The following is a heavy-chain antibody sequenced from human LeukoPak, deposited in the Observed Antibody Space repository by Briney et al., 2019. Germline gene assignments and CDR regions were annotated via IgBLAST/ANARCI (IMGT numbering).Heavy chain of an antibody. Sequence: ASETPSLTCTVSGGSISSGGYYWSWIRQHPGKGLEWIGYIYYSGSTYYNPSLKSRVTISVDTSKNQFSLKLSSVTAADTAVYYCARVFSREFDYWGQGTLVTVSS. CDR1: GGSISSGGYY. CDR3: ARVFSREFDY. V-gene: IGHV4-31*03. CDR2: IYYSGST. D-gene: IGHD3-3*02. J-gene: IGHJ4*02.